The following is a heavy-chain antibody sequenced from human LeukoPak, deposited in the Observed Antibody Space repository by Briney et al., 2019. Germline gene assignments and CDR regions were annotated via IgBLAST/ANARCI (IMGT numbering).Heavy chain of an antibody. D-gene: IGHD3-10*01. CDR3: ARDTTTMVRGVSDY. J-gene: IGHJ4*02. CDR1: GYIFTSYD. V-gene: IGHV1-18*01. CDR2: ISPYTGYA. Sequence: ASVKVSCKASGYIFTSYDISWVRQAPGQGLEWMGWISPYTGYAEYAQKFQGRVTMTTDTSTTTAYMELWSLRSDDTALYYCARDTTTMVRGVSDYWGQGTLVTVSS.